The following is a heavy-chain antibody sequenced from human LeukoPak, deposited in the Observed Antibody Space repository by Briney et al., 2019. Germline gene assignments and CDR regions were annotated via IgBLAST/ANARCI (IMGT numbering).Heavy chain of an antibody. CDR1: GFTFSSYA. Sequence: GGSLRLSCAASGFTFSSYAMHWVRQAPGKGLEWVAVISYDGSSKYYADSVKGRFTISRDNSKNTLYLQMNSLRAEDTAVYYCARALEGYRYYFDYWGQGTLVTVSS. D-gene: IGHD5-18*01. CDR2: ISYDGSSK. CDR3: ARALEGYRYYFDY. J-gene: IGHJ4*02. V-gene: IGHV3-30*04.